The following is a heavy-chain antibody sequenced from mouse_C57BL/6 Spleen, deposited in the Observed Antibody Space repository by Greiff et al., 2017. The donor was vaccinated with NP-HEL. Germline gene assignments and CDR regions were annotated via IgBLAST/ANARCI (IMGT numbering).Heavy chain of an antibody. CDR3: TRLGSSGY. CDR2: IDPETGGT. CDR1: GYTFTDYE. V-gene: IGHV1-15*01. D-gene: IGHD3-2*02. J-gene: IGHJ3*01. Sequence: LVESGAELVRPGASVTLSCKASGYTFTDYEMHWVKQTPVHGLEWIGAIDPETGGTAYNQKFKGKAILTADKSSSTAYMELRSLTSEDSAVYYCTRLGSSGYWGQGTLVTVSA.